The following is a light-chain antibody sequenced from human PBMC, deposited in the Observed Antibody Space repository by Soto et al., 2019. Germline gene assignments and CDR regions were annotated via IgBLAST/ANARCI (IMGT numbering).Light chain of an antibody. V-gene: IGKV3-15*01. Sequence: ILMTKSPATLSVAKEERATLSFRAIQSVSSKLALYQQKPGQAPRLIIYGASTRATGIPARFSGSGSGTEFTLTISSLQSEDFGVYYCQQYNNWPRASFGGGTKV. CDR2: GAS. CDR1: QSVSSK. CDR3: QQYNNWPRAS. J-gene: IGKJ4*01.